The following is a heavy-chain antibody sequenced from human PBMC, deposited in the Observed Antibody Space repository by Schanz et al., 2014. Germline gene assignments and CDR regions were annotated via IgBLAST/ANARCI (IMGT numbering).Heavy chain of an antibody. Sequence: EVQLVESGGGLVQPGGSLRLSCAASGFTVSNNLMRWVRQAPGKGLEWVSIIYSGGSTFYADSVKGRFTISRENGKNSLYLQMNSLRAGDTAVYYCARGRRGDCRRTSCTYYFDYWGQGTLVTVSS. CDR2: IYSGGST. CDR3: ARGRRGDCRRTSCTYYFDY. D-gene: IGHD2-2*01. J-gene: IGHJ4*02. V-gene: IGHV3-66*01. CDR1: GFTVSNNL.